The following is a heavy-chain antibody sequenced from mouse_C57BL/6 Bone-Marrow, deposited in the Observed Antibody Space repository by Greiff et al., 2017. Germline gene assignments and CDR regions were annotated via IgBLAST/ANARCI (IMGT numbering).Heavy chain of an antibody. D-gene: IGHD1-3*01. J-gene: IGHJ2*01. CDR2: IYPRSGNT. CDR1: GYTFTSYG. Sequence: VPLQQSGAELARPGASVKLSCKASGYTFTSYGISWVKQRTGQGLEWIGEIYPRSGNTNYNEKFKGKDTLTADKSSSTAYMELRSLTSVDSAVYFCASSKVSGYFDYWGQGTTLTVSS. CDR3: ASSKVSGYFDY. V-gene: IGHV1-81*01.